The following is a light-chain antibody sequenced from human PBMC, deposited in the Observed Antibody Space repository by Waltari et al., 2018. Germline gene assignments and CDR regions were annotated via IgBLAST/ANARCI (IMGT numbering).Light chain of an antibody. Sequence: QSALTQPPSASGSPGQSVTISCTGTSSDVGRYNCVSCFHQHPGKAPKLMIYEVSKRPSGVPDCFSGTKSSNTASLTVSGLQAEDEADYYCSSYAASNKFVFGTGTKVTVL. CDR1: SSDVGRYNC. CDR2: EVS. V-gene: IGLV2-8*01. J-gene: IGLJ1*01. CDR3: SSYAASNKFV.